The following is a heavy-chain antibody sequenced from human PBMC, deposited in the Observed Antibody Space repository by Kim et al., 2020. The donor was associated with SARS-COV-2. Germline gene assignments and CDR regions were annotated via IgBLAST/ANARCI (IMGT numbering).Heavy chain of an antibody. CDR3: AGLPGGFGLRGAAGFDY. J-gene: IGHJ4*02. Sequence: GESLKISCQASGHSFGSYWITWVRQMPGKGLEWIARIDPSDSYTNYNPSFQGHVIISVDKSISTAYLGWTSLEASDTAMYDCAGLPGGFGLRGAAGFDYWGQGTLVTVSS. D-gene: IGHD6-13*01. CDR1: GHSFGSYW. CDR2: IDPSDSYT. V-gene: IGHV5-10-1*01.